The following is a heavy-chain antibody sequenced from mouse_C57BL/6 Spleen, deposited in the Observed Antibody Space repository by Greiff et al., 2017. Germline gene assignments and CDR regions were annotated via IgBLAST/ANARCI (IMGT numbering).Heavy chain of an antibody. CDR1: GYTFTSYW. J-gene: IGHJ3*01. D-gene: IGHD3-2*02. CDR3: AREDSSGSAWFAY. CDR2: IDPSDSYT. V-gene: IGHV1-69*01. Sequence: VQLQQSGAELVMPGASVKLSCKASGYTFTSYWMHWVKQRPGQGLEWIGEIDPSDSYTNYNQKFKGKSTLTVDKSSSTAYMQLSSLTSEDSAVFYCAREDSSGSAWFAYWGQGTLVTVSA.